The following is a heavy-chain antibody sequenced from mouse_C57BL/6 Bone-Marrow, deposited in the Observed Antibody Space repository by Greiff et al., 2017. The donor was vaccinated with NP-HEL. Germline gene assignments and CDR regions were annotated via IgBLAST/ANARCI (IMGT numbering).Heavy chain of an antibody. Sequence: DVQLVESEGGLVQPGSSMKLSCTASGFTFSDYYMAWVRQVPEKGLEWVANINYDGSSTYYLDSLKSRFIISRDNAKNILYLQMSSLKAEDTATYDCAREGGLRLRTYAMDYWGQGNSVTVSS. J-gene: IGHJ4*01. D-gene: IGHD2-4*01. CDR2: INYDGSST. CDR3: AREGGLRLRTYAMDY. CDR1: GFTFSDYY. V-gene: IGHV5-16*01.